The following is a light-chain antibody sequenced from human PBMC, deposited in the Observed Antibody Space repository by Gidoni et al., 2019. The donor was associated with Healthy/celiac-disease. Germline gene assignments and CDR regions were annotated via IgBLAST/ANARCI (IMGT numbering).Light chain of an antibody. CDR1: QSVSSY. Sequence: EIVLTQSPATLSLSPGERATLSCSASQSVSSYLAWYQQKPGQAPRLLIYDASNRATGIPARFSGSGSGKDFTLTISSLEPEDFAVYYCQQRSNWPPLYTFGQGTKLEIK. CDR2: DAS. V-gene: IGKV3-11*01. J-gene: IGKJ2*01. CDR3: QQRSNWPPLYT.